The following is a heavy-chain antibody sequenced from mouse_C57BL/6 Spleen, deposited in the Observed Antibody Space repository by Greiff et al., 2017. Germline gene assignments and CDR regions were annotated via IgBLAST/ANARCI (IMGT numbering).Heavy chain of an antibody. V-gene: IGHV1-12*01. CDR1: GYTFTSYN. J-gene: IGHJ1*03. D-gene: IGHD1-1*01. Sequence: QVQLQQSGAELVRPGASVKMSCKASGYTFTSYNMHWVKQTPRQGLEWIGAIYPGNGDTSYNQKFKGKATLTVDKSSSTAYMQLSSLTSEDSAVYFCARSGITTVVATDWYFDVWGTGTTVTVSS. CDR3: ARSGITTVVATDWYFDV. CDR2: IYPGNGDT.